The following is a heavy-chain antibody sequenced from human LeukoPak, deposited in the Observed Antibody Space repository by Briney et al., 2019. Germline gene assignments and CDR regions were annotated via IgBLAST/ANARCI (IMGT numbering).Heavy chain of an antibody. CDR2: INHSGST. J-gene: IGHJ4*02. V-gene: IGHV4-34*01. D-gene: IGHD1-26*01. Sequence: GSLRLSCAASGFTFSSYEMNWVRQAPGKGLEWIGEINHSGSTNYNPSLKSRVTISVDTSKNQFSLKLSSVTAADTAVYYCARGQTIVGATGDFWGQGTLVTVSS. CDR1: GFTFSSYE. CDR3: ARGQTIVGATGDF.